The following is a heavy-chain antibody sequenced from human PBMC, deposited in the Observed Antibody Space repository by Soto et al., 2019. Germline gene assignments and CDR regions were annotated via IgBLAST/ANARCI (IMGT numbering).Heavy chain of an antibody. V-gene: IGHV4-59*01. CDR1: GGSISSYY. D-gene: IGHD2-15*01. Sequence: PSETLSLTCTVSGGSISSYYWSWIRQPPGKGLEWIGYIYYTGSTNHNPSLKSRVTISVDTSKNQFSLKLSSVTAADTAVYYCARNSRYCSGGSCIYYMDVWGKGTTVTVSS. CDR3: ARNSRYCSGGSCIYYMDV. CDR2: IYYTGST. J-gene: IGHJ6*03.